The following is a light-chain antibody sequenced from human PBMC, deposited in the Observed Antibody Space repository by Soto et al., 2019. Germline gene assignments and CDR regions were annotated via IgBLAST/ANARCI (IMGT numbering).Light chain of an antibody. CDR3: QHSFSTPLT. CDR2: GTS. CDR1: QSISSH. Sequence: DIQMTQSPSSLSASVGDRVTITCRPSQSISSHLNWYQQKPGKAPKLLIYGTSTLQSGVPSRFSGSGSGTEFTLTISSLQPEDFATYYCQHSFSTPLTFGGGTKVEIK. J-gene: IGKJ4*01. V-gene: IGKV1-39*01.